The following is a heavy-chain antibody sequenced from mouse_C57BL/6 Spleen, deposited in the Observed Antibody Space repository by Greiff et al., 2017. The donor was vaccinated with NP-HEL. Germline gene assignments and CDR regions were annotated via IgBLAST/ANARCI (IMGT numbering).Heavy chain of an antibody. D-gene: IGHD5-5*01. CDR1: GYSITSGYY. Sequence: EVQLQESGPGLVKPSQSLSLTCSVTGYSITSGYYWNWIRQFPGNKLEWMGYISYDGSNNYNPSLKNRISITRDTSKNQFFLKLNSVTTEDTATYYCARGGNYLPYDAMDYWGQGTSVTVSS. CDR2: ISYDGSN. V-gene: IGHV3-6*01. J-gene: IGHJ4*01. CDR3: ARGGNYLPYDAMDY.